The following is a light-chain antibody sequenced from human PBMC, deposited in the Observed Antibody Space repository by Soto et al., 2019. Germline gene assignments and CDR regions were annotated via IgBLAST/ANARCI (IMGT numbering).Light chain of an antibody. J-gene: IGKJ3*01. CDR3: QQRGT. Sequence: DIQLTQSPSFLSASLGDRVTITCRASQGISSYLAWYQQKPGKAPRLLIFAASTLQSGVPSRFSGSGSGTDFTLTISSLQPEDFATYYCQQRGTFGPGTKVDI. CDR2: AAS. CDR1: QGISSY. V-gene: IGKV1-9*01.